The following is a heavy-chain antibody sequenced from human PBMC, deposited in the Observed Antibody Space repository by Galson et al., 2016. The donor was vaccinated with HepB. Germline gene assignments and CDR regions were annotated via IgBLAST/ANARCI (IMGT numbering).Heavy chain of an antibody. CDR1: GFTSRTYA. CDR2: ISGGGGST. Sequence: SLRLSCAASGFTSRTYAMSWVRQAPGKGLECVSSISGGGGSTYYADSVKGRFTISRDNSKNTLYLQLNSLRAEDTAVYYCAKDPRVLLWFGELLLWGQGTLVTVSS. D-gene: IGHD3-10*01. J-gene: IGHJ4*02. V-gene: IGHV3-23*01. CDR3: AKDPRVLLWFGELLL.